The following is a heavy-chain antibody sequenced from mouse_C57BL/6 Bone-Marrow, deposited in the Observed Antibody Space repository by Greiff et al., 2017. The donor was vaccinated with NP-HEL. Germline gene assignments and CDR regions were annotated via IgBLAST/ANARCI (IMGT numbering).Heavy chain of an antibody. CDR3: TITTVVACDY. J-gene: IGHJ2*01. Sequence: EVQGVESGEGLVKPGGSLKLSCAASGFTFSSYAMSWVRQTPEKRLEWVAYISSGGAYIYYADTVKGRVTISRDNARNTLYLQMISLKSEDTAMYYCTITTVVACDYWGQGTTLTVSS. CDR2: ISSGGAYI. D-gene: IGHD1-1*01. V-gene: IGHV5-9-1*02. CDR1: GFTFSSYA.